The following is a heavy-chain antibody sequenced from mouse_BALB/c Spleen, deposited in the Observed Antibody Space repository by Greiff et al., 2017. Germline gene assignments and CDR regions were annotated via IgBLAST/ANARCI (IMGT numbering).Heavy chain of an antibody. Sequence: DVKLQESGPGLVKPSQSLSLTCSVTGYSITSGYYWNWIRQFPGNKLEWMGYICYDGSNNYNPSLKNRISITRDTSKNQFFLKLNSVTTEDTATYYGARGENGNYVDAMDYWGQGTSVTVSA. J-gene: IGHJ4*01. D-gene: IGHD2-1*01. CDR1: GYSITSGYY. V-gene: IGHV3-6*02. CDR2: ICYDGSN. CDR3: ARGENGNYVDAMDY.